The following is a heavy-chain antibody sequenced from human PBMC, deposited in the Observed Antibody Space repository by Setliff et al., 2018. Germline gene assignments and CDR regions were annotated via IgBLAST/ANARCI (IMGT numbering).Heavy chain of an antibody. D-gene: IGHD2-15*01. CDR3: ARGLNSVSWTFTY. V-gene: IGHV4-4*08. Sequence: SETLSLTCTVTGDTIYNYFWSWIRQSPGTGLEWIGYIHTTESTNYNPSLKSRVTISIDTSKSQFSLNLNPVTAADAAMYYCARGLNSVSWTFTYWGQGTLVTVSS. CDR2: IHTTEST. J-gene: IGHJ4*02. CDR1: GDTIYNYF.